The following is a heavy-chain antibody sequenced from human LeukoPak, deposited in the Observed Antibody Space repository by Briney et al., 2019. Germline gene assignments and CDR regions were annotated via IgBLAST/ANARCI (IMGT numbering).Heavy chain of an antibody. Sequence: ASVKVSCKASGYTFTSYGIGWVRQAPGQGLEWMGWISAYNGNTSYAQKLQGRVTMTTDTSTSTAYMELRSLRSDDTAVYYCARDSDIVLMVYAHYFDYWGQGTLVTVSS. D-gene: IGHD2-8*01. J-gene: IGHJ4*02. CDR3: ARDSDIVLMVYAHYFDY. V-gene: IGHV1-18*01. CDR1: GYTFTSYG. CDR2: ISAYNGNT.